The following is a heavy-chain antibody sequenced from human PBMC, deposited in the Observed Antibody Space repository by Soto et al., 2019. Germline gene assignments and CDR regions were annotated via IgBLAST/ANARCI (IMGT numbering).Heavy chain of an antibody. CDR1: GGSISSSSYY. CDR2: IYYSGST. D-gene: IGHD2-2*02. Sequence: SETLSLTCTVSGGSISSSSYYWGWIRQPPGKGLEWIGSIYYSGSTYYNPSLKSRATISVDTSKNQFSLKLSSVTAADTAVYYCARLQPDIVVVPAAIGGQYYYYMDVWGKGTTVTVSS. J-gene: IGHJ6*03. V-gene: IGHV4-39*01. CDR3: ARLQPDIVVVPAAIGGQYYYYMDV.